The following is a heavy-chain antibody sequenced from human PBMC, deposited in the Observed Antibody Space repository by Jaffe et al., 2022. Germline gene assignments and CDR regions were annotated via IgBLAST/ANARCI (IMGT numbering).Heavy chain of an antibody. V-gene: IGHV3-7*01. Sequence: EVQLVESGGGLVQPGGSLRLSCAASGFTFSSYWMSWVRQAPGKGLEWVANIKQDGSEKYYVDSVKGRFTISRDNAKNSLYLQMNSLRAEDTAVYYCARVGLEWHYLRWYYFDYWGQGTLVTVSS. CDR3: ARVGLEWHYLRWYYFDY. J-gene: IGHJ4*02. D-gene: IGHD3-3*01. CDR2: IKQDGSEK. CDR1: GFTFSSYW.